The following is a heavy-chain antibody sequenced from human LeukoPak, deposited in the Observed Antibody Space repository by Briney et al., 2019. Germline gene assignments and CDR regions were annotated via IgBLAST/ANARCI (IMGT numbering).Heavy chain of an antibody. CDR1: GFTFSSYA. Sequence: HPGGSLRLPCAASGFTFSSYAMTWVRQAPGKGLEWXXGCSGNGGSTYYADSVKGRFTISRDNFKNTLYLQMNSLRVEDSGVYYCAKDLMIGTLGWFDPWGQGTLVTVSS. V-gene: IGHV3-23*01. J-gene: IGHJ5*02. D-gene: IGHD1-7*01. CDR3: AKDLMIGTLGWFDP. CDR2: CSGNGGST.